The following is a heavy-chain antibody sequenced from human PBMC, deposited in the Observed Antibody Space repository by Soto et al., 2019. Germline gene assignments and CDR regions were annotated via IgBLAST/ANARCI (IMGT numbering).Heavy chain of an antibody. CDR3: ARGVSVVATEYYYYYYYMDV. CDR2: INSDGGST. J-gene: IGHJ6*03. D-gene: IGHD5-12*01. V-gene: IGHV3-74*01. CDR1: GFTFSSYW. Sequence: PGGSLRLSCAASGFTFSSYWMHWVRQAPGKGLVWVSRINSDGGSTSYADSVKGRFTISRDNAKNTLYLQMNSLRAEDTALYHCARGVSVVATEYYYYYYYMDVWGKGTTVTVSS.